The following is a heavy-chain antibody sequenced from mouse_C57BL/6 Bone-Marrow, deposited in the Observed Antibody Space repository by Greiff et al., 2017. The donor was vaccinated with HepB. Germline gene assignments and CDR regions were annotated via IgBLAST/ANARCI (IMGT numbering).Heavy chain of an antibody. V-gene: IGHV14-4*01. Sequence: VQLQQSGAELVRPGASVKLSCTASGFNIKDDYMHWVKQRPEQGLEWIGWIDPENGDTEYASKFQGKATITADTSSNTAYLQLSSLTSEDTAVYYCTVMTTVVGAYWGQGTLVTVSA. CDR2: IDPENGDT. CDR3: TVMTTVVGAY. J-gene: IGHJ3*01. CDR1: GFNIKDDY. D-gene: IGHD1-1*01.